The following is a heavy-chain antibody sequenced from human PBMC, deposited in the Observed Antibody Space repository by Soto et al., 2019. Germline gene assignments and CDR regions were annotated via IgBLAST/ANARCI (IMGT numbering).Heavy chain of an antibody. CDR1: GGSISSGGYY. J-gene: IGHJ4*02. V-gene: IGHV4-31*03. CDR2: IYYSGST. CDR3: ARERYSGYDYEVD. Sequence: SETLSLTCTVSGGSISSGGYYWSWIRQHPGKGLEWIGYIYYSGSTYYNPSLKSRVTISVDTSKNQFSLKLSSVTAADTAVYYCARERYSGYDYEVDWGQGTLVTVSS. D-gene: IGHD5-12*01.